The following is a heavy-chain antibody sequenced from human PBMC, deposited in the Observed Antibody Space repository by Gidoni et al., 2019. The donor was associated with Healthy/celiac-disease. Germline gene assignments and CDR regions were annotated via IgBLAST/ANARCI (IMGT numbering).Heavy chain of an antibody. V-gene: IGHV3-48*02. J-gene: IGHJ4*02. CDR2: ISSSSSTI. Sequence: EVQLVESGGGLVQPGGSLSLSCAASGFPFSSYSMNWVRQAPGKGPEWVSYISSSSSTIYYADSVKGRFTISRDNAKNSLYLQMNSLRDEDTAVYYCARSGPPGDPFDDWGQGTLVTVSS. CDR1: GFPFSSYS. CDR3: ARSGPPGDPFDD. D-gene: IGHD7-27*01.